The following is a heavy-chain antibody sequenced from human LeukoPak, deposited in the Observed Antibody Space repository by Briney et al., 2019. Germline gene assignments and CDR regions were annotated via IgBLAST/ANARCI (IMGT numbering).Heavy chain of an antibody. V-gene: IGHV4-39*07. D-gene: IGHD6-13*01. J-gene: IGHJ4*02. CDR3: ARSIAAAAPPGY. CDR2: IYYSGST. CDR1: GGSISSGSYY. Sequence: SQTLSLTCTVSGGSISSGSYYWGWIRQPPGKGLEWIGSIYYSGSTYYNPSLKSRVTISVDTSKNQFSLKLSSVTAADTAVYYCARSIAAAAPPGYWGQGTLVTVSS.